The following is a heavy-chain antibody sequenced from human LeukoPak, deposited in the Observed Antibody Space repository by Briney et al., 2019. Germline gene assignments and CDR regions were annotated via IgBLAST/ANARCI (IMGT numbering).Heavy chain of an antibody. CDR1: GDSVSSNSAA. D-gene: IGHD2-2*01. Sequence: SQTLSLTCAISGDSVSSNSAAWNWIRQSPSRGLEWLGRTCYRSKWYHDYAVSVKSRVTINPDTSKNQFSLQLNSVIPEDTAMYYCARGGIGYCSSSSCYFDYWGRGTLVTVSS. CDR2: TCYRSKWYH. CDR3: ARGGIGYCSSSSCYFDY. J-gene: IGHJ4*02. V-gene: IGHV6-1*01.